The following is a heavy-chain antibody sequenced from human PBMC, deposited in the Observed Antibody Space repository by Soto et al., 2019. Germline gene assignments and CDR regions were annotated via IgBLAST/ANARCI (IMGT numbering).Heavy chain of an antibody. CDR1: GGSISSYY. V-gene: IGHV4-59*12. CDR2: IYYSGST. CDR3: ARALREAAGHRGMDV. J-gene: IGHJ6*02. D-gene: IGHD6-13*01. Sequence: SETLSLTCTVSGGSISSYYWSWIRQPPGKGLEWIGYIYYSGSTNYNPSLKSRVTISVDTSKNQFSLKLSSVTAADTAVYYCARALREAAGHRGMDVWGQGPTVTFSS.